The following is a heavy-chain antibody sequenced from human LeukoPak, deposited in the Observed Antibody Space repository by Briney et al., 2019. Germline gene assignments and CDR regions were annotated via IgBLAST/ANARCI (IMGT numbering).Heavy chain of an antibody. CDR1: GYTLTELS. CDR2: INPSGGST. J-gene: IGHJ4*02. Sequence: ASVKVSCKVSGYTLTELSIHWVRQAPGKGLEWMGIINPSGGSTSYAQKFQGRVTMTRDMSTSTVYMELSSLRSEDTAVYYCARDQTFTFIAALKTNFDYWGQGTLVTVSS. V-gene: IGHV1-46*01. CDR3: ARDQTFTFIAALKTNFDY. D-gene: IGHD6-6*01.